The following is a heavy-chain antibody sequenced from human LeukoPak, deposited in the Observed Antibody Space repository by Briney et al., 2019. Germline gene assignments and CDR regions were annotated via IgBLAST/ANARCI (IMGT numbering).Heavy chain of an antibody. Sequence: PGGSPRLSCTGSVFTLSSYAMSWVRQAPAKGLEWVSAICEPGGTTYDPDTLRGRFTVSRANSKSKLYLQMNSLRAEDPASCSCETDISNGKYCDNGICSPFDYWGQGTLVTVSS. CDR1: VFTLSSYA. J-gene: IGHJ4*02. CDR2: ICEPGGTT. CDR3: ETDISNGKYCDNGICSPFDY. V-gene: IGHV3-23*01. D-gene: IGHD2-8*01.